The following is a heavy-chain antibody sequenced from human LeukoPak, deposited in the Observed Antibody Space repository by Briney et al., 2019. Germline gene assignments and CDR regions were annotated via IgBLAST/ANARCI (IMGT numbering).Heavy chain of an antibody. Sequence: SETLSLTCAVSGDSISSDIWWNWVRQPPGKGLEWIGEIHHSGGINYNPSLKSRVTISLDKSKNQFSLELNSVTAADTAVYYCARQGVGATDCWGQGTLVTVSS. CDR2: IHHSGGI. D-gene: IGHD1-26*01. V-gene: IGHV4-4*02. CDR1: GDSISSDIW. CDR3: ARQGVGATDC. J-gene: IGHJ4*02.